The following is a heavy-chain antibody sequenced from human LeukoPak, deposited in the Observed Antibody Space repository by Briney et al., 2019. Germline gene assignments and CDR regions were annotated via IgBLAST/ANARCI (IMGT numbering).Heavy chain of an antibody. CDR1: GYTFTSYG. J-gene: IGHJ4*02. Sequence: GASVKVSCKASGYTFTSYGISWVRQAPGQGLEWMGWISAYNGNTNYAQKLQGRVTMTTDTSTSTAYMELRSLRSDDTAVYYCARDLHYYDSSGYYYLGGYWGQGTLVTVSS. CDR3: ARDLHYYDSSGYYYLGGY. D-gene: IGHD3-22*01. CDR2: ISAYNGNT. V-gene: IGHV1-18*01.